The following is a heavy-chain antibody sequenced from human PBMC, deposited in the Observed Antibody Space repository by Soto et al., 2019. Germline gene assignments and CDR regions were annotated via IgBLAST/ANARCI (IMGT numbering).Heavy chain of an antibody. Sequence: QVPLVQSGAEVKKPGASVKVSCKASGYTFSSYGISWVRQAPGQGLEWMGWIIAYNGNTNYAQKLQDRVTMTTDTSTSTGYMELRSLRSDDTAVYYCARDRGGSGTYQKDYWGQGTLVTVSS. CDR1: GYTFSSYG. CDR2: IIAYNGNT. J-gene: IGHJ4*02. CDR3: ARDRGGSGTYQKDY. D-gene: IGHD3-10*01. V-gene: IGHV1-18*01.